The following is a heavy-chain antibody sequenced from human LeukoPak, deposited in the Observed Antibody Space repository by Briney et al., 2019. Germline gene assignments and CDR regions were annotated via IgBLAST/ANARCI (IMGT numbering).Heavy chain of an antibody. CDR1: GYSFTSYD. CDR2: MNPNSGNT. J-gene: IGHJ4*02. Sequence: GESLKISCKGSGYSFTSYDINWVRQATGQGLEWMGWMNPNSGNTGYAQKFQGRVTMTRNTSISTAYMELSSLRSEDTAVYYCARVGSGSSIQWDYWGQGTLVTVSS. D-gene: IGHD1-26*01. V-gene: IGHV1-8*01. CDR3: ARVGSGSSIQWDY.